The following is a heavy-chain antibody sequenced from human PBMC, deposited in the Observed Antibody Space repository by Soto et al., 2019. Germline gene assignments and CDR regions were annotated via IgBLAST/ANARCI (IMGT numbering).Heavy chain of an antibody. CDR2: IVVGSGNT. V-gene: IGHV1-58*02. CDR3: AATVTMVRAENYYYGMDV. Sequence: ATVKVSCKASGFTFTSSAMQWVRQARGQRLEWIGWIVVGSGNTNYAQKFQERVTITRDMSTSTAYMELSSLRSEDTAVYYCAATVTMVRAENYYYGMDVWGQGTTVTVSS. J-gene: IGHJ6*02. CDR1: GFTFTSSA. D-gene: IGHD3-10*01.